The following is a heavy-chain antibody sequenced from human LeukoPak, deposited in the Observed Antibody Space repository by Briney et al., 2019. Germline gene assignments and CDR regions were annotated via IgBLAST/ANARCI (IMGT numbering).Heavy chain of an antibody. J-gene: IGHJ6*03. CDR3: ARGPPSFTYHYYYMDV. CDR1: GFTFSSYA. D-gene: IGHD2/OR15-2a*01. V-gene: IGHV3-30-3*01. Sequence: GGSLRLSCAASGFTFSSYAMHWVRQAPGKGLEWVAVISYDGSNKYYADSVKGRFTISRDNSKNTLYLQMNSLRAEDTAAYYCARGPPSFTYHYYYMDVWGKGTTVTVSS. CDR2: ISYDGSNK.